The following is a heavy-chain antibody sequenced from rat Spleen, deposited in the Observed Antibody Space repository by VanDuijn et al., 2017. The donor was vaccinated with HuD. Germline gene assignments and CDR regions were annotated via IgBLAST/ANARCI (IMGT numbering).Heavy chain of an antibody. CDR2: ISYEGCST. CDR1: GFTFSDYY. CDR3: ARQPIYYYDGSYYSYWYFAF. J-gene: IGHJ1*01. V-gene: IGHV5-22*01. Sequence: EVQLVESGGGLVQPGRSLKLSCAASGFTFSDYYMAWVRQAPKKGLEWVASISYEGCSTYYGDSVKGRFTISRDNAKSTLYLQMNSLRSEDTATYYCARQPIYYYDGSYYSYWYFAFWGPGTMVTVSS. D-gene: IGHD1-12*02.